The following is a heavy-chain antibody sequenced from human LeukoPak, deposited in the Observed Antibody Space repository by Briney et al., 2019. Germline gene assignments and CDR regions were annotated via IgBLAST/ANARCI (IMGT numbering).Heavy chain of an antibody. CDR3: AKGNYYYVWGSAPDY. Sequence: GGSLRLSCAASGITFNTYAMAWVRQAPGKGLEWVSSISGSGSGIFYADSVKGRFTISRDNSDNTLYLQLSRLRAEDTALYYCAKGNYYYVWGSAPDYLGRGTLGTGFS. CDR2: ISGSGSGI. D-gene: IGHD3-16*01. J-gene: IGHJ4*02. CDR1: GITFNTYA. V-gene: IGHV3-23*01.